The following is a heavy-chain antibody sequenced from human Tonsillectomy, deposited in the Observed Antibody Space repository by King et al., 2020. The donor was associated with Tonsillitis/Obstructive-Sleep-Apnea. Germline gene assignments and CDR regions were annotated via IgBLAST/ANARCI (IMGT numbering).Heavy chain of an antibody. D-gene: IGHD3-10*01. Sequence: VQLVESGGGLVQPGGSLRLSCAASGFTFSSYWMSWVRQAPGKGLEWVANIKQDGSEKYYVDSVKGRFTISRDNAKNSLYLQMNSLRAEDTAVYYCAREHGGSGSYVYYYYYYMDVWGKGTTVTVSS. CDR3: AREHGGSGSYVYYYYYYMDV. J-gene: IGHJ6*03. V-gene: IGHV3-7*01. CDR1: GFTFSSYW. CDR2: IKQDGSEK.